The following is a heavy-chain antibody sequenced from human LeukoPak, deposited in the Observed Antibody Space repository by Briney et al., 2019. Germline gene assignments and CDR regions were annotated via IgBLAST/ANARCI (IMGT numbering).Heavy chain of an antibody. V-gene: IGHV3-33*01. Sequence: PGRSLRLSCAASGFTFSSYGMHWVRQAPGKGLEWVAVIWYDGSNKYYADPVKGRFTISRDNSKNTLYLQMNSLRAEDTAVYYCARALPHFDYWGQGTLVTVSS. CDR2: IWYDGSNK. CDR1: GFTFSSYG. J-gene: IGHJ4*02. CDR3: ARALPHFDY.